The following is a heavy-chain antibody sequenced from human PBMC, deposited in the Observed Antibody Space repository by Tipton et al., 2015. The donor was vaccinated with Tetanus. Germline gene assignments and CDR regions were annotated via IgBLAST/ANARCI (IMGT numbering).Heavy chain of an antibody. J-gene: IGHJ4*02. D-gene: IGHD2-21*02. V-gene: IGHV3-53*01. CDR2: IYMDGGT. CDR3: ARGMAEASNCGGDCYSDY. Sequence: SLRLSCAASGFTVSGNYINWVRQAPGKGLEWVSVIYMDGGTVYADSVKGRFTISRDNAKNSPYLQMISLRAEDTAVYSCARGMAEASNCGGDCYSDYWGQGTLVTVSS. CDR1: GFTVSGNY.